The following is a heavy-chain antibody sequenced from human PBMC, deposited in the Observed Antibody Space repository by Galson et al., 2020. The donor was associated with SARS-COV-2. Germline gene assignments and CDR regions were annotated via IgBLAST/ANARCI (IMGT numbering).Heavy chain of an antibody. J-gene: IGHJ2*01. V-gene: IGHV4-39*01. CDR2: IYYSGTT. Sequence: SETLSLTCTVSGGSISTTSYFWGWIRQPPGKGLEWIGTIYYSGTTYYNPSLRSRVTISVDTSTNQFSLKVNSVTAADTAVYYCARRGGTGTTEHVGRWGRGTLVTVSS. CDR3: ARRGGTGTTEHVGR. CDR1: GGSISTTSYF. D-gene: IGHD4-17*01.